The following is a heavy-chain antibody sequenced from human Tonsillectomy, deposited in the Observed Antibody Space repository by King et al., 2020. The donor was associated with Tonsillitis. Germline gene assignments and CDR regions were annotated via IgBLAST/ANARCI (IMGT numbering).Heavy chain of an antibody. CDR2: MNPNSGNT. J-gene: IGHJ4*02. V-gene: IGHV1-8*01. CDR3: ARRITFGDRSFDY. Sequence: VQLVESGAEVKKPGASVKVSCKASGYTFTRYDISWVRQATGQGLEWMGWMNPNSGNTGYAQKFQGRVTMTRSTSISTAYMELNSLRSEETAVYYCARRITFGDRSFDYFGQGTLVSVSS. D-gene: IGHD4-17*01. CDR1: GYTFTRYD.